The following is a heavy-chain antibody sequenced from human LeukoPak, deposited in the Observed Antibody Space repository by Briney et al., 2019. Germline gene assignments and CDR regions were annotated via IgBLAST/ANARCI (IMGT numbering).Heavy chain of an antibody. D-gene: IGHD3-22*01. Sequence: SETLSLTWTVSGGSITNYYWSWIRQPPGKGLEWIGYIYYNGNTNYNASLKSRVTMSVDTSKNQFSLEVRSVTAADTAVYYCARYYEARTLDYWGQGTLATVSS. CDR2: IYYNGNT. CDR1: GGSITNYY. V-gene: IGHV4-59*01. CDR3: ARYYEARTLDY. J-gene: IGHJ4*02.